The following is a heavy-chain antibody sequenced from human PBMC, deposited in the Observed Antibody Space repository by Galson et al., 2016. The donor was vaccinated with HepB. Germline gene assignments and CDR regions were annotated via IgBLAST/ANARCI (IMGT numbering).Heavy chain of an antibody. V-gene: IGHV4-39*01. J-gene: IGHJ4*02. CDR2: IYYTGSTYSGST. Sequence: SETLSLTCSVSGASVSTCIHYWAWIRQPPGKGLEWIGSIYYTGSTYSGSTYYNPSLKSRVSISVDTSKNQFSLNLSSVTAADTAVYYCARQPNICTTTCYFDFWGQGSLVIVSS. CDR3: ARQPNICTTTCYFDF. D-gene: IGHD2-8*01. CDR1: GASVSTCIHY.